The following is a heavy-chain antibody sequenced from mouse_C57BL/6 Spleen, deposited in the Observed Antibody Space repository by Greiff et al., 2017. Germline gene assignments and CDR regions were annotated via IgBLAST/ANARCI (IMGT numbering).Heavy chain of an antibody. CDR1: GYAFSSSW. CDR2: IYPGDGDT. CDR3: ARGGIYYYGSSSVGYFDV. J-gene: IGHJ1*03. D-gene: IGHD1-1*01. Sequence: QVQLQQPGAELVKPGASVKLSCKASGYAFSSSWMNWVKQRPGKGLEWIGRIYPGDGDTNYNGKFKGKATLTADKSSSTAYMQLSSLTSEDSAVYFCARGGIYYYGSSSVGYFDVWGTGTTVTVSS. V-gene: IGHV1-82*01.